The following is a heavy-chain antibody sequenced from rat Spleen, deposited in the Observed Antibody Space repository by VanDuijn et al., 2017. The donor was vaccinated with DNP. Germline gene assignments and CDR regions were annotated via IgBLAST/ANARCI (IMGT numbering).Heavy chain of an antibody. Sequence: EVQLVESGGGLVQPGRSLKLSCTDSGFTFSDYNMAWVRQAPKKGLEWVATISYDGTTTNYRDSVKGRFIISRDNAKSTLYLHMDSLRSEDTATYYCIRWNSGHFDYWGQGVMVTVSS. CDR1: GFTFSDYN. CDR2: ISYDGTTT. CDR3: IRWNSGHFDY. V-gene: IGHV5-7*01. D-gene: IGHD4-3*01. J-gene: IGHJ2*01.